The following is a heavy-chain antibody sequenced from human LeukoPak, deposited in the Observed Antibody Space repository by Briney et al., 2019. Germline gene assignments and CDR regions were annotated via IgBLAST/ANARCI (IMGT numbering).Heavy chain of an antibody. V-gene: IGHV3-23*01. J-gene: IGHJ6*03. CDR1: EFSISHYA. Sequence: PGGSLRLSCKASEFSISHYAMSWVRQAPGKGLEWVSADASSTTSTYYAKSVRGRFTISRDNSMNTVYLQMNSLRVDDTAVYYCSKAPLETCTGAVCYYLDVWGKGATIVDSS. D-gene: IGHD2-8*02. CDR2: DASSTTST. CDR3: SKAPLETCTGAVCYYLDV.